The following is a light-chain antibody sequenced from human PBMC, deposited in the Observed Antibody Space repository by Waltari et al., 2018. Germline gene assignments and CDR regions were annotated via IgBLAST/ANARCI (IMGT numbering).Light chain of an antibody. CDR1: QRVSRA. V-gene: IGKV3-20*01. Sequence: EIVLTPSPGSLSSSPGARVPLSCRASQRVSRALAWYQQKPGQAPRLLIFGASNRATGIPDRFSGSGSETDVSLTISRLEPEDFAVYYCQHYVRLPATFGRGTKVEIK. J-gene: IGKJ1*01. CDR3: QHYVRLPAT. CDR2: GAS.